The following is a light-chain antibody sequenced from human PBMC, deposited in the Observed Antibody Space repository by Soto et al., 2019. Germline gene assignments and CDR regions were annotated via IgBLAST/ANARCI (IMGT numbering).Light chain of an antibody. CDR3: QQYMWT. J-gene: IGKJ1*01. V-gene: IGKV1-5*03. CDR1: DSISSW. Sequence: DIQMTQSPSTLSAFVGDRVTITCRASDSISSWLAWYQQKPGKAPKLLIYKASNLASGVPSRFSGSGSGTEFTLTISSLQPDDSATYYRQQYMWTFGQGTKVDIK. CDR2: KAS.